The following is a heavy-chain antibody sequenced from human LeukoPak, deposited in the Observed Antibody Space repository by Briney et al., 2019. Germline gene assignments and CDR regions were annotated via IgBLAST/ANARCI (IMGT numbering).Heavy chain of an antibody. CDR1: GYTFTGYY. CDR3: ARDQGGQWLVRGPLDY. Sequence: ASVKVSCKASGYTFTGYYMHWVRQAPGQGLGWMGWINPNSGGTNYAQKFQGRVTMTRDTSISTAYMELSRLRSDDTAVYYCARDQGGQWLVRGPLDYWGQGTLVTVSS. D-gene: IGHD6-19*01. V-gene: IGHV1-2*02. CDR2: INPNSGGT. J-gene: IGHJ4*02.